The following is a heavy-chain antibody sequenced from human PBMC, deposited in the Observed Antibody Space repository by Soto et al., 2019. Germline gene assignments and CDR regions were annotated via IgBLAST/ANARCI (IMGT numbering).Heavy chain of an antibody. Sequence: QVQLVQSGAEVKKPGSSVKVSCKASGGTFSRYAISWVRQAPGQGLECMGGIIPVFGTANYAQKFQGRVTINADESTSTVYMEPSSLRSEDTAVYYCARGWNDFPHWGQGTLVTVSS. CDR3: ARGWNDFPH. CDR1: GGTFSRYA. D-gene: IGHD1-1*01. J-gene: IGHJ1*01. V-gene: IGHV1-69*01. CDR2: IIPVFGTA.